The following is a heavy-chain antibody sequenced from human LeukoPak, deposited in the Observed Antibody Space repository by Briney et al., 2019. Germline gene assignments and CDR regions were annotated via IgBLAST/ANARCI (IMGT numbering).Heavy chain of an antibody. V-gene: IGHV4-59*01. J-gene: IGHJ6*02. Sequence: SETLSLTCTVSGGSISSYYWSWIRQPPGKGLEWIGYIYYSGSTNYNPSLKSRVTISVDTSKNQFSLKLSSVTAADTAVYYCARVMGGSSGCYLHYYYGMDVWGQGTTVTVSS. D-gene: IGHD6-19*01. CDR1: GGSISSYY. CDR2: IYYSGST. CDR3: ARVMGGSSGCYLHYYYGMDV.